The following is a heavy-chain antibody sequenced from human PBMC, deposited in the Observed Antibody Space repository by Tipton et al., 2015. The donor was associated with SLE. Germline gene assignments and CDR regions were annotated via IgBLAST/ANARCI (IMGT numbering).Heavy chain of an antibody. D-gene: IGHD5-18*01. CDR2: INHSGST. Sequence: LRLSCAVYGGSFSGYYWSWIRQPPGKGLEWIGEINHSGSTNYNPSLKSRVTISVDTSKNQFSLKLSSVTAADTAVYYCAKAGTAMVEGGYYWGQGTLVTVSS. V-gene: IGHV4-34*01. CDR3: AKAGTAMVEGGYY. CDR1: GGSFSGYY. J-gene: IGHJ4*02.